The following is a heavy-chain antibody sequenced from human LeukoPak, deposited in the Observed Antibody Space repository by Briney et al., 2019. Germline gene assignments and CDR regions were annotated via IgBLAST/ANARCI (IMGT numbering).Heavy chain of an antibody. Sequence: GGSLRLSCAASGFTFSTYGMNWVRQAPGKGLEWVSYISSGRSTTYYAGSVKRRFTVSRENAKNSLYLQMNSLRAEDTAVYYCARDHMGYDYWGQGTLVTVSS. J-gene: IGHJ4*02. CDR1: GFTFSTYG. V-gene: IGHV3-48*04. D-gene: IGHD1-26*01. CDR3: ARDHMGYDY. CDR2: ISSGRSTT.